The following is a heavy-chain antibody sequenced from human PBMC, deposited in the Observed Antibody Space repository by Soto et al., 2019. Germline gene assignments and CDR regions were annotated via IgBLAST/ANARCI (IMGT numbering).Heavy chain of an antibody. D-gene: IGHD3-3*01. J-gene: IGHJ6*03. CDR1: GYTFTSYG. CDR2: ISAYNGNT. Sequence: GASVKVSCKASGYTFTSYGISWVRQAPGQGLEWMGWISAYNGNTNYAQKLQGRVTMTTDTSTSTAYMELRSLRSDDTAVYYCARVVGQLRTIFGVVHTQFHYYYMDVWGKGTTVTVSS. CDR3: ARVVGQLRTIFGVVHTQFHYYYMDV. V-gene: IGHV1-18*01.